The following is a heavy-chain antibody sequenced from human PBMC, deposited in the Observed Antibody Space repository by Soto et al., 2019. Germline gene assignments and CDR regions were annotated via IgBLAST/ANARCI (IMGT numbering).Heavy chain of an antibody. CDR3: AKTITMIVVASSFDY. CDR1: GFTFSSYA. D-gene: IGHD3-22*01. Sequence: EVQLLESGGGLVQPGGSLRLSCAASGFTFSSYAMSWVRQAPGKGLEWVSAISGSGGSTYYADSVKGRFTISRDNSKNALYLQMNRLRAEDTAVYYCAKTITMIVVASSFDYWGQGTLVTVSS. V-gene: IGHV3-23*01. J-gene: IGHJ4*02. CDR2: ISGSGGST.